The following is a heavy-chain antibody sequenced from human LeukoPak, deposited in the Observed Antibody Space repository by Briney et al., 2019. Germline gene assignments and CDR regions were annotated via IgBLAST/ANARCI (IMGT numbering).Heavy chain of an antibody. V-gene: IGHV3-30*18. CDR2: ISYGGSNK. CDR3: AKDRVLGAPGRLFDY. D-gene: IGHD1-26*01. Sequence: GGSLRLSCAASGFTFSSYGMHWVRQAPGKGLEWVAVISYGGSNKYYADSVKGRFTISRDNSKSTLYMQMNSLRAEDTAVYYCAKDRVLGAPGRLFDYWGQGTLVTVSS. CDR1: GFTFSSYG. J-gene: IGHJ4*02.